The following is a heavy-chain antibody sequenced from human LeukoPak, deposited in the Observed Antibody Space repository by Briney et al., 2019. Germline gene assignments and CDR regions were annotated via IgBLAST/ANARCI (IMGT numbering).Heavy chain of an antibody. J-gene: IGHJ4*02. V-gene: IGHV1-18*01. CDR3: ARDYYYYGSGSYYL. Sequence: GASVKISCKASGYTFTSYGISWVRQAPGQGLEWMGWISAYNGNTNYAQKLQGRVTMTTDTSTSTAYMKLRSLRSDDTAVYYCARDYYYYGSGSYYLWGQGTLVTVSS. D-gene: IGHD3-10*01. CDR2: ISAYNGNT. CDR1: GYTFTSYG.